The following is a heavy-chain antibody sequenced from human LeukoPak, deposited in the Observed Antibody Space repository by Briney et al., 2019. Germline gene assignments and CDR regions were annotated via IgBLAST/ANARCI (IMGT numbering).Heavy chain of an antibody. Sequence: HPGGSLRLSCAASGFTFSSYAMSWVRQAPGKGLEWVSVISGSGSSTYYADSVKGRFTISRDNSKSTLYLQMNSLRAEDTAVYYCAKVGVWRDSSGYVVSYYFHYWGQGTLVTVSS. D-gene: IGHD3-22*01. CDR1: GFTFSSYA. J-gene: IGHJ4*02. V-gene: IGHV3-23*01. CDR2: ISGSGSST. CDR3: AKVGVWRDSSGYVVSYYFHY.